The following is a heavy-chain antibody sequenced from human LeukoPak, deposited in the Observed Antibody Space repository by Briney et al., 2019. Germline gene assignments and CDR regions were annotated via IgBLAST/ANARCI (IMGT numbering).Heavy chain of an antibody. CDR3: AKMSDSWTGYYGNWLDS. V-gene: IGHV3-23*01. D-gene: IGHD3/OR15-3a*01. Sequence: GGSLRLSCALSVVTLTNFAMNWVRQSPGKGRWWVSTVSASGGHTCYAGSVKGRFSICRDNSKNTLYVRLDSLKADDTAVYYCAKMSDSWTGYYGNWLDSWGKGPLVTVSS. CDR1: VVTLTNFA. CDR2: VSASGGHT. J-gene: IGHJ5*01.